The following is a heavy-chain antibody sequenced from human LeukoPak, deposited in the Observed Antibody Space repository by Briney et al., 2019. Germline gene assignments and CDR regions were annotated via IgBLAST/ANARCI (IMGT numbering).Heavy chain of an antibody. J-gene: IGHJ6*04. CDR2: IGTAGDP. V-gene: IGHV3-13*05. CDR3: ARGKITMVRGVINDYGMDV. CDR1: GFTFSSYD. D-gene: IGHD3-10*01. Sequence: GGSLRLSCAASGFTFSSYDMHWVRQATGKGLEWVSAIGTAGDPYYPGSVKGRFTISRENAKNSLYLQMNSLRAGDTAVYYCARGKITMVRGVINDYGMDVRGKGTTVTVSS.